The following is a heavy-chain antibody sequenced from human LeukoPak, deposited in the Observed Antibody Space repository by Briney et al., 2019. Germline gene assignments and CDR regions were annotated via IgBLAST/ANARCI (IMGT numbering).Heavy chain of an antibody. D-gene: IGHD6-19*01. CDR3: AKSGSIAVTGYFDY. J-gene: IGHJ4*02. Sequence: GGSLRLSCAASGFTFSTYAMTWVRQAPGKGLEWVSGFSAGGGSTFYADSVKGRFTISRDNSKNTLYLQMNGLRAEDTAVYYCAKSGSIAVTGYFDYWGQGALVTVSS. V-gene: IGHV3-23*01. CDR1: GFTFSTYA. CDR2: FSAGGGST.